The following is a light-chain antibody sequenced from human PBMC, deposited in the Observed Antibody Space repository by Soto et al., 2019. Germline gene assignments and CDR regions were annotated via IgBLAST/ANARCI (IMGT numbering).Light chain of an antibody. CDR2: KAS. Sequence: DIQMTQSPSTLSASVGDRVTITCRASQSISIWLAWYQQKPGKAPKILIYKASSLESGVPSRFSGSGSGTEFTLTISSLQPDDFATYYCQQYENLPITFGQGTRLEIK. V-gene: IGKV1-5*03. J-gene: IGKJ5*01. CDR1: QSISIW. CDR3: QQYENLPIT.